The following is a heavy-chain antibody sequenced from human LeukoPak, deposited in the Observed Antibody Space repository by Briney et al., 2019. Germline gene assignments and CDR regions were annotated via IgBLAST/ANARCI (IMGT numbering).Heavy chain of an antibody. CDR1: GFSFSTYG. D-gene: IGHD3-22*01. Sequence: PGTSLRLSCAASGFSFSTYGMHWVRQAPGKGLEWVAAAQGDGRLQYYADSVKGRFTISKDISKSTLYVQMNSLRAEDTAVYYCATGGGFYYGHWGQGTLVIVSS. CDR2: AQGDGRLQ. V-gene: IGHV3-33*01. J-gene: IGHJ4*02. CDR3: ATGGGFYYGH.